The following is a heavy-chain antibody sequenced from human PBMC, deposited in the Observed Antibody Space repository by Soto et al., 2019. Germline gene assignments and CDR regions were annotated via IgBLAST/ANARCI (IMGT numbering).Heavy chain of an antibody. D-gene: IGHD2-15*01. Sequence: EVQLLESGGGLVQAGGSLRVSCAASGFTFSSCAMGWVRQAPGKGLEWVSSISVNGGSTYYADSVKGRFTISRDNSKNILYLHMISLRAEDTAVYYCAKERNSWYSSGSDSWGQGTQVTVSS. CDR1: GFTFSSCA. V-gene: IGHV3-23*01. CDR2: ISVNGGST. J-gene: IGHJ4*02. CDR3: AKERNSWYSSGSDS.